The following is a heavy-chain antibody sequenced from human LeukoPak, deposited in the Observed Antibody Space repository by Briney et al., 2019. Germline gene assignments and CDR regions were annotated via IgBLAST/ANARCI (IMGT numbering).Heavy chain of an antibody. CDR3: ARGYSNYGYAFDI. J-gene: IGHJ3*02. Sequence: GGSLRLSCAASGFTFSTYSMNWVRQAPGKGLEWVSSISRSSDYIYYADSVKGRFTISRDNAKNSLYLQMNNLRAEDTAVYYCARGYSNYGYAFDIWGQGTMVTVSS. D-gene: IGHD4-11*01. CDR1: GFTFSTYS. CDR2: ISRSSDYI. V-gene: IGHV3-21*01.